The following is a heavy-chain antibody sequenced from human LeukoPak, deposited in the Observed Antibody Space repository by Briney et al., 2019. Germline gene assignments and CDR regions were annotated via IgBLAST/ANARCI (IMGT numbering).Heavy chain of an antibody. CDR3: AKDQGIAAAPNWFDP. Sequence: GGSLRLSCAASGFTVSSNYMSWVRQAPGKGLEWVSVIYSGGSTYYADSVKGRFTISRDNSKNTLYLQMNSLRAEDTAVYYCAKDQGIAAAPNWFDPWGRGTLVTVSS. V-gene: IGHV3-53*05. CDR2: IYSGGST. J-gene: IGHJ5*02. CDR1: GFTVSSNY. D-gene: IGHD6-13*01.